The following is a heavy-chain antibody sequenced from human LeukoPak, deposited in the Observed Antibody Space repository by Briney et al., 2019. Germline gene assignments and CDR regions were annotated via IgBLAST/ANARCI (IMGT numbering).Heavy chain of an antibody. Sequence: GGSLRLSCAASGFTFSSYEMNWVRQAPGKGLEWVSYISSTSITMYYADSVKGRFTISRDNAKNSLYLQMNSLRADDTAVYYCARETILAVAGDFWGQGTLVTVSS. CDR3: ARETILAVAGDF. J-gene: IGHJ4*02. V-gene: IGHV3-48*01. D-gene: IGHD6-19*01. CDR1: GFTFSSYE. CDR2: ISSTSITM.